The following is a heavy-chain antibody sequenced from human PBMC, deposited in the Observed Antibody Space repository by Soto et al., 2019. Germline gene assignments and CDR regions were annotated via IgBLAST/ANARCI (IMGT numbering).Heavy chain of an antibody. CDR2: ISSNGGST. J-gene: IGHJ5*02. CDR3: AKIASWNYLWFDP. V-gene: IGHV3-64D*06. Sequence: GGSLRLSCSVSGFAFINYAMHWVRQAPGKGLEYVSAISSNGGSTFYADSVQGRFTISRDNSKNTLYLQMSSLRGEDTAVYYCAKIASWNYLWFDPWGQGTLVTVSS. D-gene: IGHD1-7*01. CDR1: GFAFINYA.